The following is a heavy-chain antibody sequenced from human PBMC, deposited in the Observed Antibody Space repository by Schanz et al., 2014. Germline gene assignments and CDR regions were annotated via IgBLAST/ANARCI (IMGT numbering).Heavy chain of an antibody. CDR1: GFTFSSHW. CDR2: INSVGSNT. J-gene: IGHJ3*02. Sequence: EVQLVQSGGGLVQPGGSLRLSCAASGFTFSSHWMHWVRQDPGKGLVWVARINSVGSNTDYADSVTGRFTISRDNAKNTLYLQMNTLRAEDTAVYYCAKGRFGELSAFDIWGRGTWVTVSS. D-gene: IGHD3-10*01. CDR3: AKGRFGELSAFDI. V-gene: IGHV3-74*01.